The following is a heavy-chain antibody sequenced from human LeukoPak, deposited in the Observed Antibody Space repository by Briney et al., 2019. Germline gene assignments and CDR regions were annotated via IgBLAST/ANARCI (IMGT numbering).Heavy chain of an antibody. CDR1: GFIFSSYW. CDR3: ARDGLMRWLQLWHMDV. Sequence: GGSLGLSCAASGFIFSSYWMSWVRQAPGKGLEWVANIKQDGSEKYYVDSVKGRFTISRDNAKKSLYLQLNSLRVEDTAVYYWARDGLMRWLQLWHMDVWGKGTTVTVSS. J-gene: IGHJ6*03. CDR2: IKQDGSEK. D-gene: IGHD5-18*01. V-gene: IGHV3-7*01.